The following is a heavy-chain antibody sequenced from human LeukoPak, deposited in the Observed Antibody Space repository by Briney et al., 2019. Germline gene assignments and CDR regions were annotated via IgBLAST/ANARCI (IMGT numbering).Heavy chain of an antibody. CDR1: GFTFSSYG. CDR2: VWYDGSNK. Sequence: PGRSLRLSCAASGFTFSSYGMHWVRQAPGKGLEWVAVVWYDGSNKYYADSVKGRFTISRDNSKNTLYLQMNSLRAEDTAVYYCARQGSSVTSPVDYWGQGTLVTVSS. V-gene: IGHV3-33*01. J-gene: IGHJ4*02. D-gene: IGHD4-11*01. CDR3: ARQGSSVTSPVDY.